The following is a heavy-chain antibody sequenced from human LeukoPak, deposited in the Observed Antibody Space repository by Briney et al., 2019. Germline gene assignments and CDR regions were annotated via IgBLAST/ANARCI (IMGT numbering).Heavy chain of an antibody. D-gene: IGHD3-10*01. CDR1: GYSISSGYY. CDR3: ARTRYYYNSRSYGAPYYFDY. CDR2: IYTSGST. V-gene: IGHV4-38-2*02. Sequence: SETLSLTCTVSGYSISSGYYWGWIRQPPGKGLEWIGRIYTSGSTNYNPSLKSRVTMSVDTSKNQFSLKLSSVTAADTAVYYCARTRYYYNSRSYGAPYYFDYWGQGTLVTVSS. J-gene: IGHJ4*02.